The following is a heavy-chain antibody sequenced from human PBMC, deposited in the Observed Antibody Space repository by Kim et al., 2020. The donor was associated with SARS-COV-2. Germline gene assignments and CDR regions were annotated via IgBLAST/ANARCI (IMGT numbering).Heavy chain of an antibody. Sequence: SETLSLTCTVSGGSVSSGSYYWSWIRQPPGKGLEWIGYIYYSGSTNYNPSLKSRVTISVDTSKNQFSLKLSSVTAADTAVYYCARDSFLTGYMVIYYYGIDVLCQGTTVTASS. V-gene: IGHV4-61*01. J-gene: IGHJ6*02. D-gene: IGHD3-9*01. CDR1: GGSVSSGSYY. CDR3: ARDSFLTGYMVIYYYGIDV. CDR2: IYYSGST.